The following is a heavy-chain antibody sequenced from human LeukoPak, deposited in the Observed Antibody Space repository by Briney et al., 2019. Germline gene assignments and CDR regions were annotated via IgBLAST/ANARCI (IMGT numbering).Heavy chain of an antibody. CDR2: IKQDGSEK. V-gene: IGHV3-7*01. D-gene: IGHD2-2*01. Sequence: GGSLRLSCAASGFTFSSYWMSWVRQAPGKGLEGVANIKQDGSEKYYVDSVKGRFTISRDNAKNSLYLQMNSLRAEDTAVYYCARGVVPAAISYYYYYMDVWGKGTTVTVSS. CDR3: ARGVVPAAISYYYYYMDV. J-gene: IGHJ6*03. CDR1: GFTFSSYW.